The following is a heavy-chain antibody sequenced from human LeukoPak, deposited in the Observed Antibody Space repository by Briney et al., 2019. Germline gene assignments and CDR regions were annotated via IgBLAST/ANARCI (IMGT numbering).Heavy chain of an antibody. D-gene: IGHD3-10*01. CDR2: IYSGDSDT. V-gene: IGHV5-51*01. J-gene: IGHJ5*02. CDR3: ARLITMARGADNWFDP. Sequence: GESLKISCKGSGYSFTSYWIGWVRQMPGKGLEWMGIIYSGDSDTRYSPSFQGQVTISADKSISTAYLQWSSLKASDTAMYYCARLITMARGADNWFDPWGQGTLVTVSS. CDR1: GYSFTSYW.